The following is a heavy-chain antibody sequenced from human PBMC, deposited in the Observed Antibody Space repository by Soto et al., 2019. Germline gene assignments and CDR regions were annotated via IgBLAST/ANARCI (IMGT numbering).Heavy chain of an antibody. CDR2: IIPIFGTA. V-gene: IGHV1-69*01. CDR3: ARGTGSGVVIIPNYYYYGMDV. J-gene: IGHJ6*02. D-gene: IGHD3-3*01. Sequence: QVQLVQSGAEVKKPGSSVKVSCKASGGTFSSYAISWVRQAPGQGLEWMGGIIPIFGTANYAQKFQGRVTITADESTNTDYMERSSLRSEDTAVYYCARGTGSGVVIIPNYYYYGMDVWGQGTTVTVSS. CDR1: GGTFSSYA.